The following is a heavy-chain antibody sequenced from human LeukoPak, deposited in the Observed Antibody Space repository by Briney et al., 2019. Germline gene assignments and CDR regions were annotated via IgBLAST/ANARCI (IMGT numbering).Heavy chain of an antibody. D-gene: IGHD4-17*01. V-gene: IGHV4-34*01. CDR2: VNHSGST. CDR1: GGSFSGYY. Sequence: SETLSLTCAVYGGSFSGYYWSWIRQPPGKGLEWIGEVNHSGSTNYNPSLKSRVTISVDTSKNQFSLKMASMTAADTAVYYCARRHYGDYVDYWGQGTLVTVSS. CDR3: ARRHYGDYVDY. J-gene: IGHJ4*02.